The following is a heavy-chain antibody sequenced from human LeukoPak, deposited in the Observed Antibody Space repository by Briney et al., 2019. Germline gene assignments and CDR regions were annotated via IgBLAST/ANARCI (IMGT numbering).Heavy chain of an antibody. CDR2: SYYSGST. CDR3: ARSRRPSARGSCYSFDY. CDR1: GGSISSYY. V-gene: IGHV4-59*01. D-gene: IGHD2-15*01. J-gene: IGHJ4*02. Sequence: SETLSLTCTVSGGSISSYYWSWIRQPPGKGLEWIGYSYYSGSTNYNPSLKSRVTISVDTSKNQFSLKLSSVTAADTAVYYCARSRRPSARGSCYSFDYWGQGTLVTVSS.